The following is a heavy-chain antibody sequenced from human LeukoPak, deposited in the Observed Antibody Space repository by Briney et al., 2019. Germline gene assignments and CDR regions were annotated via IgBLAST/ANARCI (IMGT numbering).Heavy chain of an antibody. CDR3: ARSVSGSYYYFDY. J-gene: IGHJ4*02. D-gene: IGHD1-26*01. CDR2: ISYDGSNK. V-gene: IGHV3-30-3*01. Sequence: PGGSLRLSCAASGFTFSSYAMHWVRQAPGKGLEWVAVISYDGSNKYYADSVKGRFTISRDNSKNTLYLQMNSLRAEDTAVYYCARSVSGSYYYFDYWGQGTLVTVSS. CDR1: GFTFSSYA.